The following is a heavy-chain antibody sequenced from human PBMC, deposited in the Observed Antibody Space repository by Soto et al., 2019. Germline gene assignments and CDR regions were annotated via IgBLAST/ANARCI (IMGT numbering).Heavy chain of an antibody. Sequence: ASVKVSCKASGYTFTSYDINWVRQATGQGLEWMGWMNPNSGNTGYAQKFQGRVTMTRNTSISTAYMGLSSLRSEDTAVYYCARGGNYYDSSGYYYHTHDYWGQGTLVTVSS. J-gene: IGHJ4*02. CDR1: GYTFTSYD. V-gene: IGHV1-8*01. CDR2: MNPNSGNT. D-gene: IGHD3-22*01. CDR3: ARGGNYYDSSGYYYHTHDY.